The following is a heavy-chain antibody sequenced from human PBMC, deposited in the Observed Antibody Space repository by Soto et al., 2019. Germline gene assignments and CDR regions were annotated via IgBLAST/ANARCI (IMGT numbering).Heavy chain of an antibody. Sequence: XGSLRLSCSASGFTLSTYCMDWVRQAPGKGLVWVSHIKTDGTSTSYADSVKGRVTISRDNAENTLYLQMNSLRVEDTAIYYCARGWFGNSLDLWGRGALVTVSS. D-gene: IGHD3-16*01. CDR1: GFTLSTYC. V-gene: IGHV3-74*01. CDR3: ARGWFGNSLDL. CDR2: IKTDGTST. J-gene: IGHJ5*02.